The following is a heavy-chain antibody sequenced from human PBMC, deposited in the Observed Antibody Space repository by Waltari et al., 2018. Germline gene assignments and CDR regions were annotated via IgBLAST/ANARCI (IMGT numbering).Heavy chain of an antibody. V-gene: IGHV1-18*01. J-gene: IGHJ2*01. CDR1: GYMFSNYG. CDR3: TRPRGPGPRGPGGLYWYFDL. D-gene: IGHD3-10*01. Sequence: QVQLVQSGAEVKRPGASVKVSCKASGYMFSNYGIGWVRQAPGQVLEWMGWITPYTGNTNLAQKFQGRVTMTADTSTNTAYMELTSLRSDDTAVYYCTRPRGPGPRGPGGLYWYFDLWGRGTLVTVSS. CDR2: ITPYTGNT.